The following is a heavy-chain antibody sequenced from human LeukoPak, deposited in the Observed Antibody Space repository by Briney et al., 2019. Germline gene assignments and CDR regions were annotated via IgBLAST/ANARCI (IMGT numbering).Heavy chain of an antibody. J-gene: IGHJ3*02. V-gene: IGHV4-4*07. CDR3: ARDVGRGYSYGYSAFDI. Sequence: SETLSLTCTVSGGSISSYYWSWIRQPAGKGREWIGRIYTSGSTNYNPSLKSRVTMSVDTSKNQFSLKLSSVTAADTAVYYCARDVGRGYSYGYSAFDIWGQGTMVTVSS. CDR1: GGSISSYY. D-gene: IGHD5-18*01. CDR2: IYTSGST.